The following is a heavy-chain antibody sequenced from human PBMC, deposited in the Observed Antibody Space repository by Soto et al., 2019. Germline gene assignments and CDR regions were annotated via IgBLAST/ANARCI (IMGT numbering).Heavy chain of an antibody. CDR1: GFPFSRFE. Sequence: RLSCAASGFPFSRFELHWVRQAPWKGLEWISYISSSGSTAYYASSVDGRFTISRDNANKSVYLQLDSLRAEDTALYYCTRAAWCPYLSFYWGQGALVTVSS. D-gene: IGHD2-15*01. CDR3: TRAAWCPYLSFY. V-gene: IGHV3-48*03. CDR2: ISSSGSTA. J-gene: IGHJ4*02.